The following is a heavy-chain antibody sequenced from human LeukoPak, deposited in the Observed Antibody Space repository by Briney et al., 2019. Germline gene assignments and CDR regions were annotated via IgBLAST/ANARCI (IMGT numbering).Heavy chain of an antibody. CDR2: INPTSGGT. J-gene: IGHJ4*02. D-gene: IGHD5-24*01. Sequence: ASVKVSCKASGYTFTGYYMHWVRQAPGQGLEWMGWINPTSGGTNYAQKFQGRVTMTRDTTITTAYMDLSRLRSDDTAVYYCARSARRDGYNYVFFDNWGQGTLVTVSS. V-gene: IGHV1-2*02. CDR3: ARSARRDGYNYVFFDN. CDR1: GYTFTGYY.